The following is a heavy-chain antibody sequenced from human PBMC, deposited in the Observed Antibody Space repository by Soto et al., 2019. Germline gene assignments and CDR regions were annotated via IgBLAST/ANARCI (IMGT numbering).Heavy chain of an antibody. CDR3: ARDRWMSRANWFDP. D-gene: IGHD2-2*03. V-gene: IGHV4-59*12. CDR1: GGSIDSYY. Sequence: QVELQQSGPGLVKASETLSLSCTVFGGSIDSYYWSWIRQAPGKGLEWIGHISDSGTTNYNPSLGSRVTISVDTSRKLFSLKLSSVTAADTAVCFCARDRWMSRANWFDPWGPGTLVTVSS. CDR2: ISDSGTT. J-gene: IGHJ5*02.